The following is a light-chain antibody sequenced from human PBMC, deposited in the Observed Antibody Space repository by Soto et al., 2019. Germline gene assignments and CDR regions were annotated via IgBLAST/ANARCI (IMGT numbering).Light chain of an antibody. Sequence: QSALTQPRSVSGSPGQSVTISCTGTSSDVGGYNFVSWYQQHPGKAPKLMIYDVSQRPSGVPDRFSGSKSGNTASLTISGLQDEDEADYFCCSYAGSHFLFGGGTRSPS. CDR3: CSYAGSHFL. CDR1: SSDVGGYNF. CDR2: DVS. V-gene: IGLV2-11*01. J-gene: IGLJ3*02.